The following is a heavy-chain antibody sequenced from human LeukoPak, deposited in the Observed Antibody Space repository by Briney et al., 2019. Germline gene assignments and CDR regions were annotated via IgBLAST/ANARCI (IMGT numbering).Heavy chain of an antibody. D-gene: IGHD3-10*01. V-gene: IGHV5-51*01. J-gene: IGHJ5*02. CDR3: ARALYGSGSYYKNWFDP. Sequence: GESLKISRKGSGYSFTSYWIGWVRQMPGKGLEWMGIIYPGDSDTRYSPSFQGQVTISADKSISTAYLQWSSLKASDTAMYYCARALYGSGSYYKNWFDPWGQGTLVTVSS. CDR2: IYPGDSDT. CDR1: GYSFTSYW.